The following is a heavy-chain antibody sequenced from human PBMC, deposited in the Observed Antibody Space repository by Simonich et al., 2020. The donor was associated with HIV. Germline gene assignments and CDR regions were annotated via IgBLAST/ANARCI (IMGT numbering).Heavy chain of an antibody. J-gene: IGHJ5*02. CDR2: VNHSRST. D-gene: IGHD2-15*01. CDR1: GGSFSGYY. CDR3: ARDLVMVATTVPYNWFDP. V-gene: IGHV4-34*01. Sequence: QVQLQQWGAGLLKPSETLSLTCAVYGGSFSGYYWSWIRQPPGKGLEWIGEVNHSRSTNYTPSLKIRVAISVDTSKNQFSLKLSSVTAADTAVYYCARDLVMVATTVPYNWFDPWGQGTLVTVSS.